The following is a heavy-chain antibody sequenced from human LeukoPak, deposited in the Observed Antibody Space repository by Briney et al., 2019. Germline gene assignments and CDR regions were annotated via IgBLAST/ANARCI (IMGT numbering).Heavy chain of an antibody. J-gene: IGHJ3*02. Sequence: PGGSLRLSCAASGFTFSSYAMSWVRQAPGKGLEWVSSISGNGGYTYHADSVKGRFTISRDNSKNTLYMQMNSLRAEDTAVYYCARGGAYYDSSGYYLAFDIWGQGTMVTVSS. CDR1: GFTFSSYA. CDR2: ISGNGGYT. V-gene: IGHV3-23*01. CDR3: ARGGAYYDSSGYYLAFDI. D-gene: IGHD3-22*01.